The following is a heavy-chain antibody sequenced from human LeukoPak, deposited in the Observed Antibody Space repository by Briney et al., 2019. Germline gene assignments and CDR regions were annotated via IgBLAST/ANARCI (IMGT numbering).Heavy chain of an antibody. CDR2: INSAGSGT. CDR1: GFTFSSYW. Sequence: PGGSLRLSCAASGFTFSSYWMHWVRQAPGKVLVSISRINSAGSGTSYADSVKGPFTISRDNAKNTLYLQMNSLRAEDTAVYYCARADDGANSWVNYWGQGTLVTVSS. CDR3: ARADDGANSWVNY. V-gene: IGHV3-74*01. J-gene: IGHJ4*02. D-gene: IGHD4-23*01.